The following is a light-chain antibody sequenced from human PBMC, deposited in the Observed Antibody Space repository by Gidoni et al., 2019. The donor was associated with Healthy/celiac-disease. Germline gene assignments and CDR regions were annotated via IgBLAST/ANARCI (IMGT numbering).Light chain of an antibody. J-gene: IGLJ2*01. CDR2: EVS. Sequence: QSALTQPASVSGSPGQSITISCTGTSSDVGGYNYVSCYQQHPGKAPKLMIYEVSNRPSVVSNRFSGLQAEDEADYYCSSYTSSITLDVVFCGGTKLTVL. V-gene: IGLV2-14*01. CDR1: SSDVGGYNY. CDR3: SSYTSSITLDVV.